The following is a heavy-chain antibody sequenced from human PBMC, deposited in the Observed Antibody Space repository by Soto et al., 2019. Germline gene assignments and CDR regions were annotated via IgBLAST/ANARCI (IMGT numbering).Heavy chain of an antibody. J-gene: IGHJ4*02. CDR1: GYSISTYW. Sequence: GGSLRLSCAASGYSISTYWMSWVRQAPGKGLEWVANVKQDGSEEYYVDSVKDRFTISRDNAKNSLYLQMNSLRAEDTAVYYCAALDTAMVKTAGYWGQGTLVTVSS. CDR2: VKQDGSEE. V-gene: IGHV3-7*01. D-gene: IGHD5-18*01. CDR3: AALDTAMVKTAGY.